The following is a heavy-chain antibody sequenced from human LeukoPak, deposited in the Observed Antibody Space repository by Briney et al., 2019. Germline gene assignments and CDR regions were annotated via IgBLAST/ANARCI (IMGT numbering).Heavy chain of an antibody. CDR1: GGSISSGSYY. J-gene: IGHJ6*03. CDR3: ARAPVAAAMSPGYYMDV. V-gene: IGHV4-61*02. CDR2: IYTSGST. D-gene: IGHD6-13*01. Sequence: SQTLSLTCTVSGGSISSGSYYWSWIRQPAGKGLEWIGRIYTSGSTNYNPSLKSRVTISVDTSKNQFSLKLSSVTAADTAVYYCARAPVAAAMSPGYYMDVWGKGTTVTVSS.